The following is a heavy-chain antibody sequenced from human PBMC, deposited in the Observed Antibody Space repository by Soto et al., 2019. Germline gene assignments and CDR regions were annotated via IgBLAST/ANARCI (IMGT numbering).Heavy chain of an antibody. CDR2: ISAYNGNT. D-gene: IGHD6-13*01. CDR1: GYTFTSYG. Sequence: QVQLVQSGAEVKKPGASVKVSCKASGYTFTSYGISWVRQAPGQGLEWMGWISAYNGNTNYAQKLQGRVTMTTDTSPSPAYMELRSLRSDDTGVYYCARGSEYRSSWSNSDSWGQGTLVTVSS. J-gene: IGHJ4*02. V-gene: IGHV1-18*01. CDR3: ARGSEYRSSWSNSDS.